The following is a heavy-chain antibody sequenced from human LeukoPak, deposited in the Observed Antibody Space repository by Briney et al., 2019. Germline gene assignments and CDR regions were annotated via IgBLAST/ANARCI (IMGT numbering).Heavy chain of an antibody. J-gene: IGHJ4*02. V-gene: IGHV1-69*13. CDR3: ARDGPSGGSLPDY. Sequence: SVKVSCKASGGTFSSYAISWVRQAPGQGLEWMGGIIPILGTANYAQKFQGRVTITADESTSTAYMELSSLRSEDTAVYYCARDGPSGGSLPDYWGQGTLVTVSS. CDR1: GGTFSSYA. CDR2: IIPILGTA. D-gene: IGHD2-15*01.